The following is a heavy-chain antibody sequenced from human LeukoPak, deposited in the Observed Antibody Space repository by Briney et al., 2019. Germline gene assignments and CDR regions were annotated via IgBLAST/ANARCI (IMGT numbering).Heavy chain of an antibody. V-gene: IGHV1-69*13. CDR3: ARGHIAAALFDY. J-gene: IGHJ4*02. CDR2: IIPIFGTA. D-gene: IGHD6-13*01. Sequence: ASVKVSCKASGGTFSSYAISWVRQAPGQGLEWMGGIIPIFGTANYAQKFQGRVTITADESTSTAYMELSSLRSEDTAVYYCARGHIAAALFDYWGQGTLVTVSS. CDR1: GGTFSSYA.